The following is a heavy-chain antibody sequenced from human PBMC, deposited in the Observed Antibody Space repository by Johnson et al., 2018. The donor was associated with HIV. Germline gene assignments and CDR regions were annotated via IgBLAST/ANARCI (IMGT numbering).Heavy chain of an antibody. CDR3: ARPHIVVVTAGYAFDI. V-gene: IGHV3-30-3*01. CDR1: GFTFSSYA. D-gene: IGHD2-21*02. CDR2: ISYDGSNK. Sequence: QVQLVESGGGVVQPGRSLRLSCAASGFTFSSYAMHWVRQAPGKGLEWVAVISYDGSNKYYADSMKGRFTISRDNSKNTLYLQMNSLRAEDTAVYYCARPHIVVVTAGYAFDIWGQGTMVIVSS. J-gene: IGHJ3*02.